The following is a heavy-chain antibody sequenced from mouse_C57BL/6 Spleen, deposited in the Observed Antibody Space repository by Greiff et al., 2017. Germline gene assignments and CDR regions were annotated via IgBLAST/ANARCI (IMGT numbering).Heavy chain of an antibody. D-gene: IGHD1-1*01. V-gene: IGHV1-69*01. CDR3: ARGDYGSSYVDWFAY. CDR2: IDPSDSYT. J-gene: IGHJ3*01. CDR1: GYTFTSYW. Sequence: QVQLQQPGAELVMPGASVTLSCKASGYTFTSYWMHWVKQRPGQGLEWIGEIDPSDSYTNYNQKFKGKSTLTVDKSSSTAYMQLSSLTSEDSAVYYWARGDYGSSYVDWFAYWGQGTLVTVSA.